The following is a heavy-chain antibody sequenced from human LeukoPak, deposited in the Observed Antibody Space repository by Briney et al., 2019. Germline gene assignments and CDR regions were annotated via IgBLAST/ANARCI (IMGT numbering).Heavy chain of an antibody. V-gene: IGHV4-39*01. Sequence: SETLSLTCTVSGGSISSSSYYWGWIRQPPGKGLEWIGSIYYSGSTYYNPSLKSRVTISVDTSKNQSPLKLSSVTAADTAVYYCARQHSSSWSDWFDPWGQGTLVTVSS. CDR3: ARQHSSSWSDWFDP. D-gene: IGHD6-13*01. CDR1: GGSISSSSYY. J-gene: IGHJ5*02. CDR2: IYYSGST.